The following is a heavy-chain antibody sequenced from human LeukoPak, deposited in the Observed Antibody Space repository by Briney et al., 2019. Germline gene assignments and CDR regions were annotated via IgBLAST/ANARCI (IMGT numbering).Heavy chain of an antibody. CDR3: ARDRGTCCHYFDY. V-gene: IGHV3-48*03. CDR1: GFTFSSYE. Sequence: GGSLRLSCAASGFTFSSYEMNWVRQAPGKGLEWVSYISSSGSTIYYADSVKGRFTISRDNAKNSLFLQMNSLRAEDTAVYYCARDRGTCCHYFDYWGQGTLVTVSS. CDR2: ISSSGSTI. J-gene: IGHJ4*02. D-gene: IGHD2-2*01.